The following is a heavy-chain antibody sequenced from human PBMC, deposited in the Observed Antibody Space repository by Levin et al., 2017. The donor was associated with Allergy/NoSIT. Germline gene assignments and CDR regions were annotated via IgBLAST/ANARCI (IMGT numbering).Heavy chain of an antibody. CDR2: IDPTDGTT. CDR3: AKGGGSRTYFNGYDF. J-gene: IGHJ4*02. V-gene: IGHV1-46*01. CDR1: GYTFTSYY. D-gene: IGHD3-10*01. Sequence: ASVKVSCKTSGYTFTSYYIHWVRQATGQGLEWLGIIDPTDGTTDYAQEFQGRVSMTRDAPTRTVYMDVSNLKSEDTAMYYCAKGGGSRTYFNGYDFWGQGTLVTVSS.